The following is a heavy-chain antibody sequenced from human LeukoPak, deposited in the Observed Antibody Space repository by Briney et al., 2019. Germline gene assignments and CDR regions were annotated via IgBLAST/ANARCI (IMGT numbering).Heavy chain of an antibody. Sequence: SETLSLTCAVYDGSFSGYYRSWIRQPPGKGLEWIGEINHSGSTNYNPSLKSRVTISVDTSKNQFSLKLSSVTAADTAVYYCARDQGIAAAGIQGGYYYYYYMDVWGKGTTVTISS. CDR3: ARDQGIAAAGIQGGYYYYYYMDV. D-gene: IGHD6-13*01. CDR2: INHSGST. J-gene: IGHJ6*03. CDR1: DGSFSGYY. V-gene: IGHV4-34*01.